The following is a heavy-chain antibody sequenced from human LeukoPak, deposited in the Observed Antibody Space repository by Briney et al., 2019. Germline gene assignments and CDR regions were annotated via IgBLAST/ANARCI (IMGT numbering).Heavy chain of an antibody. Sequence: GGSLRLSCVASGFTFSSNGMHWVRQAPGKGLEWVTFIQYDGSKKYYADSVKGRFTISRDNSKNTLYLEMNSLRAEDTAVYYCAKDVRRWTYWGQGTLVTVSS. D-gene: IGHD3/OR15-3a*01. CDR2: IQYDGSKK. V-gene: IGHV3-30*02. CDR3: AKDVRRWTY. J-gene: IGHJ4*02. CDR1: GFTFSSNG.